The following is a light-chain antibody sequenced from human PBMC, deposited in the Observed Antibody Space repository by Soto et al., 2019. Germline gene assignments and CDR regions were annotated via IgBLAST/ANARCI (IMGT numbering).Light chain of an antibody. CDR3: SSYTSSSTPVV. CDR2: EVS. V-gene: IGLV2-14*01. J-gene: IGLJ2*01. Sequence: QSALTQPASVSGSPGQSITISCTGTSSDVGGYNYVSWYLHHPGKAPKLRIYEVSNRPSGVSNRFAGSKSGNTASLTISGFQAEDEADYYVSSYTSSSTPVVFGGGTKLPVL. CDR1: SSDVGGYNY.